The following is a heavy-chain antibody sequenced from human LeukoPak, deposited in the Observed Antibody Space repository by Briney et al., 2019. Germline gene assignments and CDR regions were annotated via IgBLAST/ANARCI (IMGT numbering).Heavy chain of an antibody. CDR3: ARDRYASGIEGPINDY. D-gene: IGHD1-26*01. J-gene: IGHJ4*02. V-gene: IGHV3-30-3*01. CDR2: ISYDGSNK. Sequence: PGGSLRLSCAASGFTFSSYAMSWVRQAPGKGLEWVAVISYDGSNKYYADSVKGRFTISRDNSKNTLYLQMNSLRAEDTAVYYCARDRYASGIEGPINDYWGQGTLVTVSS. CDR1: GFTFSSYA.